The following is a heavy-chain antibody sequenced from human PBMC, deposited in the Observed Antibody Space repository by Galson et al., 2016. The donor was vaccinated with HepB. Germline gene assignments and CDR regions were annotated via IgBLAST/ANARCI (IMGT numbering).Heavy chain of an antibody. J-gene: IGHJ5*02. CDR2: IYSEGTT. Sequence: SLRLSCAASGFTVTRNSTRWFRQAPGKGLEWVSLIYSEGTTDYADSVKGRFTISRDSSKNPLFLQMNRLRVEDTAVYYCGRDVGPWDRGTLVTVSS. CDR1: GFTVTRNS. CDR3: GRDVGP. V-gene: IGHV3-53*01.